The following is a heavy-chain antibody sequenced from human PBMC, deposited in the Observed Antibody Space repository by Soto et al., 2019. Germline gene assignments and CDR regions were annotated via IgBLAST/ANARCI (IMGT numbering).Heavy chain of an antibody. CDR3: TRGAGAPWVRFDS. Sequence: SETLSLTSPVSGDSSTSGFYWGWVRQSPGKGLEWIGSISYSAKTFYNPSLASRFSIAVDTSKNHFSLRLTSVTAADTALYYCTRGAGAPWVRFDSWGLGTLVTVSA. CDR2: ISYSAKT. V-gene: IGHV4-38-2*02. CDR1: GDSSTSGFY. D-gene: IGHD3-22*01. J-gene: IGHJ4*02.